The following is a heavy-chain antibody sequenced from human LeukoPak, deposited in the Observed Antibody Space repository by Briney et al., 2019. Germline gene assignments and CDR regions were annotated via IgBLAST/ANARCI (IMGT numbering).Heavy chain of an antibody. CDR2: IYYNRNT. V-gene: IGHV4-59*02. Sequence: SETLSLTCSVSGGSVTEYYGSCIPHPPGKALEWIGYIYYNRNTNYNPSLKSRVTISVDTSKSHFSLRLSSVTAADTAIYYCARHRYYGSGGDWYFDLWGRGTLVTVSS. CDR3: ARHRYYGSGGDWYFDL. J-gene: IGHJ2*01. CDR1: GGSVTEYY. D-gene: IGHD3-10*01.